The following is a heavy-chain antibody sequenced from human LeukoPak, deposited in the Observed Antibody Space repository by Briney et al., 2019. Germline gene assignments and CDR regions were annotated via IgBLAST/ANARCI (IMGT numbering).Heavy chain of an antibody. J-gene: IGHJ6*02. CDR1: GFTFSDYY. Sequence: GGSLRLSCAASGFTFSDYYMSWIRQAPGKGLEWVSYISSSGSTIYYADSVKGRFTISRDNAKNSLYLQMNSLRAEDTAVYYCARDHLIYCSSTSCYIHYYYYGMGVWGQGTTVTVSS. CDR2: ISSSGSTI. V-gene: IGHV3-11*01. CDR3: ARDHLIYCSSTSCYIHYYYYGMGV. D-gene: IGHD2-2*02.